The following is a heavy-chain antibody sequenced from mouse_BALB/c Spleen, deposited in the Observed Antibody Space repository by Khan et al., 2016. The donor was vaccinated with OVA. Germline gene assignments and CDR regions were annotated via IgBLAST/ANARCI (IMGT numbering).Heavy chain of an antibody. CDR3: ARRGLRWDFDY. V-gene: IGHV1-7*01. J-gene: IGHJ2*01. D-gene: IGHD1-1*01. Sequence: QVQLQQSGAELAKPGASVKMSCKASGYTFINYWILWVKQRPGQGLEWIGYINPSTGYTEYNQNFKDKATLTADKSSSTAYMQLSSLTYEDSAVDYCARRGLRWDFDYWGQGTTPTVSS. CDR1: GYTFINYW. CDR2: INPSTGYT.